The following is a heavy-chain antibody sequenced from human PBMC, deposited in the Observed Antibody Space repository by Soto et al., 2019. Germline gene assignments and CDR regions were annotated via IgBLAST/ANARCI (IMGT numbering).Heavy chain of an antibody. CDR3: ARVVTVVKSFHYWYFDL. CDR1: GGTFSSYA. J-gene: IGHJ2*01. V-gene: IGHV1-69*12. Sequence: QVQLVQSGAEVKKPGSSVKVSCKASGGTFSSYAISWVLQAPGQGLEWMGGIIPIFGTANYAQKFQGRVTITADESTSTAYMELSSLRSEDTAVYYCARVVTVVKSFHYWYFDLRGRGTLVNVSS. CDR2: IIPIFGTA. D-gene: IGHD2-15*01.